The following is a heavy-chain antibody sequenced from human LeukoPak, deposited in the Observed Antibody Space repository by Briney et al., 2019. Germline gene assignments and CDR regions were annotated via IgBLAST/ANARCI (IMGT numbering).Heavy chain of an antibody. V-gene: IGHV5-51*03. CDR1: GYSFTSYW. CDR2: IYPGDSDT. J-gene: IGHJ3*02. Sequence: KPGGSLKISCKGSGYSFTSYWIGWVRQMPGKGLEWMGIIYPGDSDTRYSPSFQGQVTISADKSISTAYLQWSNLKASDTAMYYCASPSDYYDSSGYYDDAFDIWGQGTMVTVSS. D-gene: IGHD3-22*01. CDR3: ASPSDYYDSSGYYDDAFDI.